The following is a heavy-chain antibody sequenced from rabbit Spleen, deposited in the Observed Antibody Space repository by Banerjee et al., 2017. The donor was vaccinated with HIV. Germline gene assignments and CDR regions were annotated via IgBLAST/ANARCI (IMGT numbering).Heavy chain of an antibody. CDR2: IYAGSSGNT. CDR3: ARDCGGDYGWSFDL. CDR1: GFSLFSYW. D-gene: IGHD2-1*01. J-gene: IGHJ4*01. Sequence: QSLEESGGGLVKPGGTLTLTCKASGFSLFSYWMCWVRQAPGKGLEWIACIYAGSSGNTYYASWAKGRFTISKTSSTTVTLQMTSLTAADTATYFCARDCGGDYGWSFDLWGQGTLVTVS. V-gene: IGHV1S40*01.